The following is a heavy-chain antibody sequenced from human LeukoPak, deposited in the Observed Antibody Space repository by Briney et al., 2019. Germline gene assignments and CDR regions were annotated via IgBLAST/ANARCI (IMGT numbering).Heavy chain of an antibody. CDR2: IYSTGST. Sequence: PSETLSPTCSVSGGSISGYYWSWIRQPPGKGLEWIGYIYSTGSTKYNPSLKSRVTISLDTSKNQFSLKLNSVSAADTAIYYCARQMFQEGNWFAPWGRGTLVTVSS. D-gene: IGHD3-10*02. CDR1: GGSISGYY. CDR3: ARQMFQEGNWFAP. V-gene: IGHV4-4*09. J-gene: IGHJ5*02.